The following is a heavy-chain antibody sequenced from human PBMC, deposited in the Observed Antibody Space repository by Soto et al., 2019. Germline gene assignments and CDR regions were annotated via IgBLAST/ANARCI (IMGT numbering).Heavy chain of an antibody. CDR3: VGGRKKYYFDY. Sequence: QVQLQESGPGLVKPSQTLSLTCTVSGGSISSGGYYWSWIRRHPGKGLEWIGYIYYSGSTYYNPSLKSRVTISVDTSKNQFSLKLSSVTAADTAVYYCVGGRKKYYFDYWGQGTLVTVSS. J-gene: IGHJ4*02. D-gene: IGHD3-16*01. CDR1: GGSISSGGYY. CDR2: IYYSGST. V-gene: IGHV4-31*03.